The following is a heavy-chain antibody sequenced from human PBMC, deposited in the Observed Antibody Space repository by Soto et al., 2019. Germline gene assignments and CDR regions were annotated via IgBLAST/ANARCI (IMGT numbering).Heavy chain of an antibody. J-gene: IGHJ5*02. CDR2: IYYSGST. D-gene: IGHD3-22*01. CDR1: GGSISSSSYY. CDR3: ARREFSYYDSSGYYNWFDP. V-gene: IGHV4-39*01. Sequence: QLQLQESGPGLVKPSETLSLTCTVSGGSISSSSYYWGWIRQPPGKGLEWIGSIYYSGSTYYNPSLKSRVTISVDTSKNQFSLKLSSVTAADTAVYYCARREFSYYDSSGYYNWFDPWGQGTLVTVSS.